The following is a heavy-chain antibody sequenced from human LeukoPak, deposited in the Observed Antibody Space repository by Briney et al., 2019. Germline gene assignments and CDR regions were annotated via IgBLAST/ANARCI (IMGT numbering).Heavy chain of an antibody. CDR1: GFTFSSYS. CDR2: ISGSSSTI. D-gene: IGHD2-2*03. V-gene: IGHV3-48*01. CDR3: AREPGGYCSSTSCYRMDYYYGMDV. Sequence: GGSLRLSCAASGFTFSSYSMIWVRQASGKGLEWVSYISGSSSTIYYADSVKGRFTISRDNAKNSLYLQMNSLRAEDTAVYYCAREPGGYCSSTSCYRMDYYYGMDVWGQGTTVTVSS. J-gene: IGHJ6*02.